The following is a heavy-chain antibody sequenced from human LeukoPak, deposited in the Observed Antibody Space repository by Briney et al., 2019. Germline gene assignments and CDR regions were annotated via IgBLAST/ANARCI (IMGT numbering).Heavy chain of an antibody. CDR1: GYTFTGYY. CDR3: ARVGQWLVENDWFDP. J-gene: IGHJ5*02. CDR2: INPNSGDT. Sequence: ASVKVSCKASGYTFTGYYMHWVRQAPGQGLEWMGWINPNSGDTKYSQKFQGRVTMTRDTSISTVYMELSRLRSDDTAVYYCARVGQWLVENDWFDPWGQGTLVTVSS. D-gene: IGHD6-19*01. V-gene: IGHV1-2*02.